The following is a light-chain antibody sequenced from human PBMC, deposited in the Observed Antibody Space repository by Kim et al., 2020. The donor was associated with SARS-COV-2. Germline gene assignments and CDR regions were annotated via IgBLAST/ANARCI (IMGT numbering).Light chain of an antibody. J-gene: IGKJ4*01. CDR1: QDISNY. Sequence: DIPMAQSPSSLTASVGDRVTITCQASQDISNYLNWYQQKPGKAPKVLIYDASNLETGVPSRFSGSESGTVFAFTISSLQPADIATYDSQQYDSIPLTFGGGTKLEI. CDR3: QQYDSIPLT. V-gene: IGKV1-33*01. CDR2: DAS.